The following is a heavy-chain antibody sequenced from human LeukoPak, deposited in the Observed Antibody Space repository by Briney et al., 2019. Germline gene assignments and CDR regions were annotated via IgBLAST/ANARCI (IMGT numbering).Heavy chain of an antibody. CDR2: IIPIFGTA. CDR1: GGTFSSYA. Sequence: TVKVSCKASGGTFSSYAISWVRQAPGQALEWMGGIIPIFGTANYAQKFQDRVTITADESTSTAYMELSSLRSEDTAVYYCAREGEEVIRSVRYFDYWGQGTLVTVSS. J-gene: IGHJ4*02. D-gene: IGHD3-10*01. CDR3: AREGEEVIRSVRYFDY. V-gene: IGHV1-69*01.